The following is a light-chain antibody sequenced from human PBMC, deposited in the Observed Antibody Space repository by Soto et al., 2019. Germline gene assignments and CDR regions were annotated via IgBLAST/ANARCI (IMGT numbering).Light chain of an antibody. V-gene: IGLV2-14*01. CDR1: SSDVGGYNY. CDR2: DVS. Sequence: SALTNPAYGTGVARQWIPISCTGTSSDVGGYNYVSWYQQHPGKAPKLMIYDVSYRPSGVSNRFSGSKSGNTASLTISGLQAEDEGDYYCSSYTGSSTLYVFGSGTKVTVL. J-gene: IGLJ1*01. CDR3: SSYTGSSTLYV.